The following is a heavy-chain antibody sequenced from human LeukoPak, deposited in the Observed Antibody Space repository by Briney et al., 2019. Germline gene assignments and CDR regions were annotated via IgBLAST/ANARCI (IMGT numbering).Heavy chain of an antibody. V-gene: IGHV1-69*02. J-gene: IGHJ6*02. Sequence: SVKVSCKASGGTLSSYTISWVRQAPGQGLEWMGRIIPILNITDYAQNFQGRVTLTADKPTSTAYMELSTLRSEDTAVYYCAKDGVVVVATSVYYYYGMDVWGQGTTVTVSS. CDR2: IIPILNIT. D-gene: IGHD2-2*01. CDR1: GGTLSSYT. CDR3: AKDGVVVVATSVYYYYGMDV.